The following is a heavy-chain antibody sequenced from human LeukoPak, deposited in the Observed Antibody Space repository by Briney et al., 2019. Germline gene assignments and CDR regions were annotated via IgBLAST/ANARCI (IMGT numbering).Heavy chain of an antibody. CDR1: GFTFSNYW. CDR2: IKGDGSYK. J-gene: IGHJ4*02. D-gene: IGHD3-22*01. CDR3: ATSADSSGND. V-gene: IGHV3-7*03. Sequence: GGSLRLSCAASGFTFSNYWMSWVRQAPGKGLEWVANIKGDGSYKYYVDSVKGRFTISRDNAKSSVYLQMDTLRAEDTAVYYCATSADSSGNDWGQGTLVTVSS.